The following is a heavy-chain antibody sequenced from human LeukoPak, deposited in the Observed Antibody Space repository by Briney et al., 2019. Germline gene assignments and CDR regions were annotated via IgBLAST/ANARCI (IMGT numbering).Heavy chain of an antibody. CDR3: ARAVRLWLPYYFDY. CDR2: INPNSGGT. J-gene: IGHJ4*02. D-gene: IGHD5-18*01. Sequence: ASVKVSCKASGYTFTGYYMHRVRQAPGQGLEWMGWINPNSGGTNYAQKFQGRVTMTRDTSISTAYMELSRLRSDDTAVYYCARAVRLWLPYYFDYWGQGTLVTVSS. CDR1: GYTFTGYY. V-gene: IGHV1-2*02.